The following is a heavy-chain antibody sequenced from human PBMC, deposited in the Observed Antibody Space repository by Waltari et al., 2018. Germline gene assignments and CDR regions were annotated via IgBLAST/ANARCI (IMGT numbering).Heavy chain of an antibody. J-gene: IGHJ3*02. D-gene: IGHD3-10*01. CDR1: GGTFSSYA. V-gene: IGHV1-69*06. CDR2: IIPIFGTA. CDR3: ARVGGRLKTNDAFDI. Sequence: QVQLVQSGAEVKKPGSSVKLSCTASGGTFSSYAISWVRQAPGQGLEWMGGIIPIFGTANYAQKFQGWVTMTRDTSISTAYMELSRLRSDDTAVYYCARVGGRLKTNDAFDIWGQGTMVTVSS.